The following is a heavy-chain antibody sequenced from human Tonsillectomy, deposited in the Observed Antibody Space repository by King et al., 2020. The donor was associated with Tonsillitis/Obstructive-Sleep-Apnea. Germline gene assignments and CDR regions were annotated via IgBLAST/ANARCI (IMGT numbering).Heavy chain of an antibody. CDR3: ARVPYDYGDYVFDY. CDR2: INHSGST. V-gene: IGHV4-34*01. CDR1: GGSFSGYY. J-gene: IGHJ4*02. D-gene: IGHD4-17*01. Sequence: VQLQQWGAGLLKPSETLSLTCAVYGGSFSGYYWSWIRQPPGKGLEWIGEINHSGSTNYNPSLKSRVTISVDTSKNQFSLMLSSVTAADTAVYYCARVPYDYGDYVFDYWGQGTLVTVSS.